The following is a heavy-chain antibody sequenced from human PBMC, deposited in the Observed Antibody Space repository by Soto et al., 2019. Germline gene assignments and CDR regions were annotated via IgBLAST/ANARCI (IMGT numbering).Heavy chain of an antibody. V-gene: IGHV3-7*01. Sequence: PGGSLRLSCAASGFTFSSYWMSWVRQAPGKGLEWVANIRQDGSEKYYVDSVKGRFTISRDNAKNSLYLQMNSLRAEDTAVYYCARDLIHSSSYGTHYYYYGMDVWGQGTTVTVSS. CDR2: IRQDGSEK. CDR3: ARDLIHSSSYGTHYYYYGMDV. CDR1: GFTFSSYW. D-gene: IGHD6-6*01. J-gene: IGHJ6*02.